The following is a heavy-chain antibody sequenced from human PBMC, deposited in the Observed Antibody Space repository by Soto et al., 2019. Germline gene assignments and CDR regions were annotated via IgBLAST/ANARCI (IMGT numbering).Heavy chain of an antibody. Sequence: GASVKVSCKASGYTFTGYYMHWVRQAPGQGLEWMGWINPNSGGTNYAQKFQGWVTTTRDTSISTAYMELSRLRSDDTAVYYCARVPRGNDAFDIWGQGTMVTVSS. J-gene: IGHJ3*02. D-gene: IGHD3-16*01. CDR1: GYTFTGYY. CDR2: INPNSGGT. CDR3: ARVPRGNDAFDI. V-gene: IGHV1-2*04.